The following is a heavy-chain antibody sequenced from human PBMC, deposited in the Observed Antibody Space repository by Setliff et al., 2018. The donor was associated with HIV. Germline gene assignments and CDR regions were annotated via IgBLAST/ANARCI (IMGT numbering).Heavy chain of an antibody. D-gene: IGHD6-19*01. CDR2: IYYSGNT. Sequence: SETLSLTCTVSNDSINYQYWAWIRQPPGKGLEWIGSIYYSGNTNYNPSLKSRVTISVDKSKNQFSLKLSSVTAADTAVYYCARGAIAVAYFDYWGQGTLVTVSS. CDR1: NDSINYQY. CDR3: ARGAIAVAYFDY. J-gene: IGHJ4*02. V-gene: IGHV4-59*11.